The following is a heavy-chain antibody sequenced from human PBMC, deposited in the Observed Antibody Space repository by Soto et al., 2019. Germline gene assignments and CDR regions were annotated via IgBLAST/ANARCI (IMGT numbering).Heavy chain of an antibody. J-gene: IGHJ6*02. CDR2: IYYSGST. CDR3: ARDMGYDSGTYYYYGMDV. Sequence: QVQLQESGPGLVKPSETLSLTCTVSGGSISSYYWSWIRQPPGKGLEWIGYIYYSGSTNYNPSLKSRVTISVDTSKNQFSLKLSSVTAADTAVYYCARDMGYDSGTYYYYGMDVWGQGTTVTVSS. CDR1: GGSISSYY. D-gene: IGHD3-10*01. V-gene: IGHV4-59*01.